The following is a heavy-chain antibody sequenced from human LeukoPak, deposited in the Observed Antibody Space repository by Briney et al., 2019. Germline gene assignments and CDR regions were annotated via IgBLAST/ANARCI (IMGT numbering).Heavy chain of an antibody. V-gene: IGHV7-4-1*02. Sequence: GASVKVSCKASGYTFTGYYMHWVRQAPGQGLEWMGWINTNTGNPTYAQGFTGRFVFSLDTSVSTAYLQISSLKAEDTAVYYCAREHTGSAFDIWGQGTMVTVSS. CDR1: GYTFTGYY. CDR3: AREHTGSAFDI. J-gene: IGHJ3*02. CDR2: INTNTGNP.